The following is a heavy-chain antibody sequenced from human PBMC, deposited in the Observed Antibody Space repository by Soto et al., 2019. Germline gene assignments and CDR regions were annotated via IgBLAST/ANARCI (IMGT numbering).Heavy chain of an antibody. V-gene: IGHV1-2*04. CDR2: INPNSGDT. D-gene: IGHD3-10*01. CDR3: SRVDPGETSPFDH. CDR1: GYAFTGYY. J-gene: IGHJ4*02. Sequence: ASVKVSCKASGYAFTGYYIHWVRQAPGQGLEWMGCINPNSGDTKYAQKFQGWVTMTRDTSISTAYMELSRLRSEDTAVYYCSRVDPGETSPFDHWGQGTLVTVSS.